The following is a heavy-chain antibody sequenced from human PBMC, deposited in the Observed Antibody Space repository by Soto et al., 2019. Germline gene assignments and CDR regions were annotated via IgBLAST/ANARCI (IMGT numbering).Heavy chain of an antibody. V-gene: IGHV4-4*02. CDR3: ARVTESDAFDI. Sequence: QVQLQESGPGLVKPSGTLSLTCAVSSGSISSSNWWSWVRQPPGKGLEWIGEIHHRGSINYNPSLKSLVTISVDKSKNQFSLILSSVTAADTAVYYCARVTESDAFDIWGQGTMVTVSS. CDR1: SGSISSSNW. J-gene: IGHJ3*02. CDR2: IHHRGSI.